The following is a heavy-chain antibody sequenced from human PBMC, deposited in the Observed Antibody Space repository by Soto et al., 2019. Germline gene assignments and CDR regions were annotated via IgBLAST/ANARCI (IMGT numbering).Heavy chain of an antibody. Sequence: QVQLQESGPGLVKPSQTLSLTCTVSGAYVNTGGYYWSWVRQYPGKGLEWIGYIYHSGDTYYNPSLKXXLTISVDTSKNLFSLSLSSVTVAVTAVYDCARAPGNERLDYWGQGTLVIVSS. CDR1: GAYVNTGGYY. J-gene: IGHJ4*02. V-gene: IGHV4-31*03. CDR3: ARAPGNERLDY. D-gene: IGHD1-1*01. CDR2: IYHSGDT.